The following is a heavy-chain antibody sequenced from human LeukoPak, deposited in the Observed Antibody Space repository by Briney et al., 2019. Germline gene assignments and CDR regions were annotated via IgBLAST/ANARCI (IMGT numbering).Heavy chain of an antibody. V-gene: IGHV4-59*11. CDR1: GGSISSHC. Sequence: PSETLSLTCTVSGGSISSHCWSWIRQPPGKGLEWIGYIYCSGSTNYNPSLKSRVTISVDTSKNQFSLKLSSVTAADTAVCYCARDGFGTPEVPAAIRGGGFDPWGQGTLVTVSS. CDR2: IYCSGST. CDR3: ARDGFGTPEVPAAIRGGGFDP. J-gene: IGHJ5*02. D-gene: IGHD2-2*02.